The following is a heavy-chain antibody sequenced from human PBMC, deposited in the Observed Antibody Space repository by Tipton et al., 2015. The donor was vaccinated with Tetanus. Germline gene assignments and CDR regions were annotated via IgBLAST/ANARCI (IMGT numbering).Heavy chain of an antibody. D-gene: IGHD4-17*01. CDR1: GFAFSGYT. Sequence: GSLRLSCSASGFAFSGYTMNWVRQAPGKGLEWVSSVGASGDSTYHAESVKGRFTISRDNSKNTLYLQMNSLRAEDTAVYYCARDAGGPYGDYATFDYWGQGTLVTVSS. CDR2: VGASGDST. V-gene: IGHV3-23*01. J-gene: IGHJ4*02. CDR3: ARDAGGPYGDYATFDY.